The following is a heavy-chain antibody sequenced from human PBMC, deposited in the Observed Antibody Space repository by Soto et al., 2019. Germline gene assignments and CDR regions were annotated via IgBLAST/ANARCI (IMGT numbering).Heavy chain of an antibody. Sequence: SETLSLTCTVSGGSISSGDYYWSWIRQPPGKGLEWIGFIYYSGNTYYNPSLKSRVTISVDTSKNQVSLKLSSVTAADTAVSSGVREFSCRENWF. CDR1: GGSISSGDYY. CDR2: IYYSGNT. CDR3: VREFSCRENWF. D-gene: IGHD2-2*01. V-gene: IGHV4-30-4*01. J-gene: IGHJ5*01.